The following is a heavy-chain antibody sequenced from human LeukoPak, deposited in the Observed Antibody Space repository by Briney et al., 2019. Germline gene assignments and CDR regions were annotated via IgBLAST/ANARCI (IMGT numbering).Heavy chain of an antibody. Sequence: PSETLSLTCAVYGGSFSGYYWSWIRQPPGKGLEWIGEINHSGSTNYNPSLKSRVTISADTSKNQFSLKLSSVTAADTAVYYCARHIFGWLPLDYWGQGTLVTVSS. CDR3: ARHIFGWLPLDY. CDR1: GGSFSGYY. D-gene: IGHD3-3*01. V-gene: IGHV4-34*01. J-gene: IGHJ4*02. CDR2: INHSGST.